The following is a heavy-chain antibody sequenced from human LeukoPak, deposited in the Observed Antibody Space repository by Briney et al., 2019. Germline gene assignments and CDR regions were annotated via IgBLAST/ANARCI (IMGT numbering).Heavy chain of an antibody. V-gene: IGHV4-59*01. Sequence: SETLSLTCTVSGGSISSYYWSWIRQPPGKGLEWIGYIYYSGSTNYNPSFKSRVTISVDTSKNQFSLKLSSVTAADTAVYYCARTEAQYYYDSSGYPRGGHFDYWGQGTLVTVSS. J-gene: IGHJ4*02. D-gene: IGHD3-22*01. CDR2: IYYSGST. CDR3: ARTEAQYYYDSSGYPRGGHFDY. CDR1: GGSISSYY.